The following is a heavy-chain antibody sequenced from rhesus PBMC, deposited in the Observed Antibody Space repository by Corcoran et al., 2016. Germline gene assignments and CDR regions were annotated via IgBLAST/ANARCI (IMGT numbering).Heavy chain of an antibody. CDR1: GGSISSSY. Sequence: QLQLQESGPGLVKPSETLSLTCAVSGGSISSSYWSWIRQAPGKGLEWIGYIYGSGSSTNYNPSLKSRVTLSLDTSKNQLSLKLSSVTAADTAVYYCASGAAAGYYWGQGVLVTVSS. D-gene: IGHD6-25*01. CDR3: ASGAAAGYY. V-gene: IGHV4-169*02. CDR2: IYGSGSST. J-gene: IGHJ4*01.